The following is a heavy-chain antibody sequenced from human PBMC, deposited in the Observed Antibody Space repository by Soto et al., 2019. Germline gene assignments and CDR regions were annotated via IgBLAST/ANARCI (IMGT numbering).Heavy chain of an antibody. V-gene: IGHV3-30*18. J-gene: IGHJ4*02. D-gene: IGHD1-1*01. Sequence: QVQLVESEGGVVQPGRSLRLSCRASGFTFSNYGMHWVRQAPGKGLEWVTVISYDGNVAYYADSVKGRFTSSRDNSKNTLYLQMNSLRTEDTAVYYCAKEGPITNWYFDYWGQGILVTVSS. CDR1: GFTFSNYG. CDR2: ISYDGNVA. CDR3: AKEGPITNWYFDY.